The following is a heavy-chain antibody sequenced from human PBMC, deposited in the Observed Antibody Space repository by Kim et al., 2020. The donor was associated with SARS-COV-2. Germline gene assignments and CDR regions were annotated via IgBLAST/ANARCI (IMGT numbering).Heavy chain of an antibody. J-gene: IGHJ4*02. CDR1: GGTFSSYA. Sequence: SVKVSCKASGGTFSSYAISWVRQAPGQGLEWMGRIIPILAIANYAQKFQGRVTITADKSTSTAYMELSSLRSEDTAVYYCARITPGYYYGSGSANDYWGQGTLVTVSS. CDR3: ARITPGYYYGSGSANDY. CDR2: IIPILAIA. D-gene: IGHD3-10*01. V-gene: IGHV1-69*04.